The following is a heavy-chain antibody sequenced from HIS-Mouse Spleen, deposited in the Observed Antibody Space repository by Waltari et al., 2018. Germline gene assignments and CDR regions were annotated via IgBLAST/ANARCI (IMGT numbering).Heavy chain of an antibody. CDR2: IDWDDHK. CDR1: GFSLSTSGMC. V-gene: IGHV2-70*15. J-gene: IGHJ4*02. CDR3: ARIAEGYSSGWYAFDY. Sequence: QVTLRESGPALVKPTQTLTLTCTFSGFSLSTSGMCVSWIRQPPGKALDWLARIDWDDHKYYSQSLTTRLTISKDTSDNQVVLTMTNMDPVDTATYYCARIAEGYSSGWYAFDYWGQGTLVTVSS. D-gene: IGHD6-19*01.